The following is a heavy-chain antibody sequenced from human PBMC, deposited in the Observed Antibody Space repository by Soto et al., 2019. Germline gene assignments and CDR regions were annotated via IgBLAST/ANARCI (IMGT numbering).Heavy chain of an antibody. J-gene: IGHJ4*02. D-gene: IGHD6-13*01. CDR2: IYYSGST. CDR1: GGSISSSSYY. Sequence: SETLSLTCTVSGGSISSSSYYWGWIRQPPGKGLEWIGSIYYSGSTYYNPSLKSRVTISVDTSKNQFSLKLSSVTAADTAVYYCARHYQQLVPKDFGYWGQGTLVTVSS. CDR3: ARHYQQLVPKDFGY. V-gene: IGHV4-39*01.